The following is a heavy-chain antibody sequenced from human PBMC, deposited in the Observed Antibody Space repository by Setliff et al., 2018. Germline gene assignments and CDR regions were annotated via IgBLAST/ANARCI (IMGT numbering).Heavy chain of an antibody. Sequence: SETLSLTCTAYGGTFSDYFWTWIRQTPGKGLEWLGEIHHRGSTNYNPSLKSRVTISIDTSKDQFSLKLISVSAADTAVYYCARGRNVAARLLDSWGQGTLVTVSS. D-gene: IGHD6-6*01. CDR2: IHHRGST. CDR3: ARGRNVAARLLDS. CDR1: GGTFSDYF. V-gene: IGHV4-34*01. J-gene: IGHJ4*02.